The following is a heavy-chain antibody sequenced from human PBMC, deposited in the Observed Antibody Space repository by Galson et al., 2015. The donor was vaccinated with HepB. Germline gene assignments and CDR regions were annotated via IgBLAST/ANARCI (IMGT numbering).Heavy chain of an antibody. CDR1: GFTLSSYS. CDR3: ARAHSYYYDSSGYYS. D-gene: IGHD3-22*01. V-gene: IGHV3-21*01. CDR2: ISSSSSYI. Sequence: SLRLSCAASGFTLSSYSMNWVRQAPGKGLEWVSSISSSSSYIYYADSVKGRFTISRDNAKNSLYLQMNSLRAEDTAVYYCARAHSYYYDSSGYYSWGQGTLVTVSS. J-gene: IGHJ4*02.